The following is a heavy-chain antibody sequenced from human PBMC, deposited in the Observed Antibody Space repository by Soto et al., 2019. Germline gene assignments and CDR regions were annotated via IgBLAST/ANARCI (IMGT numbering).Heavy chain of an antibody. V-gene: IGHV3-30*03. CDR3: ARVKAAAGNFEPLGPAKPYYYYYMDV. D-gene: IGHD6-13*01. Sequence: GGSLRLSCAASGFTFSSYGMHWVRQAPGKGLEWVAIISYTGGDKYYPGSVKGRFTISRENAKNSLYLQMNSLRAGDTAVYYCARVKAAAGNFEPLGPAKPYYYYYMDVWGKGTTVTVSS. CDR1: GFTFSSYG. CDR2: ISYTGGDK. J-gene: IGHJ6*03.